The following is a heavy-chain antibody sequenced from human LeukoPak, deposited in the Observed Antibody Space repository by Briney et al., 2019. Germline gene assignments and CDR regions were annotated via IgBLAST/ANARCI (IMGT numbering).Heavy chain of an antibody. Sequence: GGSLRLSCAASGFTFSSYAMNWVRQAPGKGLEWVSGISGSGGSVYSADSVKGRFTISTDNSKNTLYLQMNSLITDDTAVYYCALGSANYDSSDFDCWGQGTLVTVSS. CDR2: ISGSGGSV. D-gene: IGHD3-22*01. CDR1: GFTFSSYA. J-gene: IGHJ4*02. V-gene: IGHV3-23*01. CDR3: ALGSANYDSSDFDC.